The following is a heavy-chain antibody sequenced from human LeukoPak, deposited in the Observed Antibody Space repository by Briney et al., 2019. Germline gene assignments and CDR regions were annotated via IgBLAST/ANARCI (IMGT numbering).Heavy chain of an antibody. CDR2: ISSSSYT. V-gene: IGHV3-11*05. D-gene: IGHD3-16*02. CDR3: ARASDDYVWGSYRYFDY. CDR1: GFTFSDYY. Sequence: TGGSLRLSCAASGFTFSDYYMSWIRQAPGKGLEWVSYISSSSYTNYSDSVKGRFTISRDNAQTSLYLQMNSLRAEDTAVYYCARASDDYVWGSYRYFDYWGQGTLVTVSS. J-gene: IGHJ4*02.